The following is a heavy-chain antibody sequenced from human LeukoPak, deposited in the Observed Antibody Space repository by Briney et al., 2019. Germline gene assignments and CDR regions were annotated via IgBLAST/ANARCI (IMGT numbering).Heavy chain of an antibody. CDR3: VRDVWGDRDSYFDY. CDR1: GFTFSSYW. CDR2: INSDGRST. J-gene: IGHJ4*02. D-gene: IGHD2-21*01. V-gene: IGHV3-74*01. Sequence: GGSLRLSCAASGFTFSSYWMHWVRQAPGKGLVWVSRINSDGRSTSYADSVTGRFTISRDNAKNTLYLQMDSLRAEDTAVYYCVRDVWGDRDSYFDYWGQGTLVTVSS.